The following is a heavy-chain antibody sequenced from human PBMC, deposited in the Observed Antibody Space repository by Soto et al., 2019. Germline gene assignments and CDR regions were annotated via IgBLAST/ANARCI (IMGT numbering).Heavy chain of an antibody. CDR3: ARVRRLRWPDYFDY. V-gene: IGHV1-69*13. Sequence: SVKVSCKASGGTFSSYAISWVRQAPGQGLEWMGGIIPIFGTANYAQKFQGGVTITADESTSTAYMELSSLRSEDTAVYYCARVRRLRWPDYFDYWGQGTLVTVSS. D-gene: IGHD4-17*01. CDR2: IIPIFGTA. J-gene: IGHJ4*02. CDR1: GGTFSSYA.